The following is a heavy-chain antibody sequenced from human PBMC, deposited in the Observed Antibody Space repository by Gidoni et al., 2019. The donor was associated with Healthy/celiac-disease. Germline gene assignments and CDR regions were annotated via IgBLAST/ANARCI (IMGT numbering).Heavy chain of an antibody. J-gene: IGHJ6*03. D-gene: IGHD6-6*01. CDR1: GYSFTSYW. V-gene: IGHV5-10-1*03. Sequence: EVQLVQSGAEVKKPGESLRISCKGSGYSFTSYWISWVRQMPGKGLEWMGRIDPSDSYTNYSPSFQGHVTISADKSISTAYLQWSSLKASDTAMYYCARRKGHYSSSSDYYYYMDVWGKGTTVTVSS. CDR2: IDPSDSYT. CDR3: ARRKGHYSSSSDYYYYMDV.